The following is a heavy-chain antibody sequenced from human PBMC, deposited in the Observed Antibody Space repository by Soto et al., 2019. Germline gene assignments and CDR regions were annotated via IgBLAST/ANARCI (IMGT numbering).Heavy chain of an antibody. D-gene: IGHD1-26*01. J-gene: IGHJ4*02. CDR2: ISGDGNDK. V-gene: IGHV3-30*03. CDR1: GFIFRNFG. Sequence: QVQLVESGGGVVQPGRSLRLSCAASGFIFRNFGMHWVRRAPGKGLECVATISGDGNDKYYPDSMKGRFTFTRDNFNNTLYLQLNGLRPEDTAVYLCVQGASPAHQALDSWGQGVLVTVSS. CDR3: VQGASPAHQALDS.